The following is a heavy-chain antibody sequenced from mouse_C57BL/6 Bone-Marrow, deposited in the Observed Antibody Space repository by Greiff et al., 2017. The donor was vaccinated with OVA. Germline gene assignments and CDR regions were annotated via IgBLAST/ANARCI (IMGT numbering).Heavy chain of an antibody. D-gene: IGHD1-1*01. CDR1: GFNIKDYY. Sequence: EVQLQQSGAELVRPGASVKLSCKASGFNIKDYYMHWVKQRPEQGLAWIGWIAPEDGDTESAPKFQGKATMTADTSSNTAYLQLSSLTSEDTAVYYCTKDDSSYEGFDYWGQGTTRTVSA. J-gene: IGHJ2*01. CDR2: IAPEDGDT. CDR3: TKDDSSYEGFDY. V-gene: IGHV14-1*01.